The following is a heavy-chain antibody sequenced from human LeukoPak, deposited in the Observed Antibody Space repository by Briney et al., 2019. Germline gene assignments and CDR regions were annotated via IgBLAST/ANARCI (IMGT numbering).Heavy chain of an antibody. CDR2: ISYSGST. Sequence: SETLSLTCTASSDSSSRRTSYWGWLRQPPGKGLEWIGSISYSGSTFYNPSLKSRLTISIDTSKNQFSLKLRSVTAADTAVYYCAREDAEQMDNSFDIWGQGTMVTVSS. CDR1: SDSSSRRTSY. J-gene: IGHJ3*02. D-gene: IGHD5-24*01. CDR3: AREDAEQMDNSFDI. V-gene: IGHV4-39*07.